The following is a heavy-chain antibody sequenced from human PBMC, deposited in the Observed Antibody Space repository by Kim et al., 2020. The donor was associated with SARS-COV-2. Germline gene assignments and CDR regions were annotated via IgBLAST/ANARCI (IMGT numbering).Heavy chain of an antibody. V-gene: IGHV3-48*03. J-gene: IGHJ4*02. D-gene: IGHD3-9*01. CDR3: TRGGGYYNQADF. CDR2: ISDSGTFI. CDR1: GFPFSSYE. Sequence: GGSLRLSCVASGFPFSSYEMNWVRQAPGKGLEWVSHISDSGTFIYYADSVKGRFTISRDNAANSLYLQMNSLRAEDTAVYYCTRGGGYYNQADFWGQGALVTVSS.